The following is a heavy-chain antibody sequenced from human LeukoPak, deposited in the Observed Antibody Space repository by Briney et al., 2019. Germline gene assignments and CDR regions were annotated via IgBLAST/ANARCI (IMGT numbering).Heavy chain of an antibody. D-gene: IGHD3-22*01. Sequence: GGSLRLSCAASGFTVSSNYMSWVRQAPGKGLEWVSVIYSGGSTYYADSVKGRFTISRDNSKNTLYLQMNSLRAEDTAVYYCARVVNYYDSSGYIYYYYGMDVWGQGTTVTVSS. CDR3: ARVVNYYDSSGYIYYYYGMDV. CDR1: GFTVSSNY. V-gene: IGHV3-66*01. J-gene: IGHJ6*02. CDR2: IYSGGST.